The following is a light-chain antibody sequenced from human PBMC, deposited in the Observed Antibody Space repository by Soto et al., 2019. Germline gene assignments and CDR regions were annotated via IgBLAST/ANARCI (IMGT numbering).Light chain of an antibody. CDR2: DAS. V-gene: IGKV1-5*01. J-gene: IGKJ4*01. Sequence: DIQMTQSPSTLSASVGDRVTITCRASQSISSWLAWYQQKPGKAPKLLIYDASSLESGVPSRFSGSGSGTEFSLTISSLHPYDFATYYCQQYNSYLTFGGGTKVDIK. CDR3: QQYNSYLT. CDR1: QSISSW.